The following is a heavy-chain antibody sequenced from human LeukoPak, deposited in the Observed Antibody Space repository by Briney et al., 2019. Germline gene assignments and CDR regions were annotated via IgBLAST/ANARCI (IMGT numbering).Heavy chain of an antibody. J-gene: IGHJ4*02. Sequence: PGRSLRLSCAASGFTVSSNYMSWVRQAPGKGLEWVSVIYSGGSTYYADSVKGRFTISRDNSKNTLYLQMNSLRAEDTAVYYCARDRGGYYDSSGFDYWGQGTLVTVSS. CDR2: IYSGGST. V-gene: IGHV3-53*01. CDR3: ARDRGGYYDSSGFDY. D-gene: IGHD3-22*01. CDR1: GFTVSSNY.